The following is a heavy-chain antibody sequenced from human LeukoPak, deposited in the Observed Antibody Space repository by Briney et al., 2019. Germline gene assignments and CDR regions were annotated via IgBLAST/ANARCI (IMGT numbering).Heavy chain of an antibody. Sequence: SETLSLTCTVSGGSISSSSYYWGWIRQPPGTGLEWIGSIYYSGSTYYNPSLKSRVTISVDTSKNQFSLKLSSVTAADTAVYYCATRRITMVRGVITNDAFDIWGQGTMVTVSS. CDR2: IYYSGST. D-gene: IGHD3-10*01. J-gene: IGHJ3*02. CDR1: GGSISSSSYY. CDR3: ATRRITMVRGVITNDAFDI. V-gene: IGHV4-39*01.